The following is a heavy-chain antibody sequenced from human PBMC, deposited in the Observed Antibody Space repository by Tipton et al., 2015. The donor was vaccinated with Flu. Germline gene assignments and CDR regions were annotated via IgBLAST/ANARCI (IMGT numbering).Heavy chain of an antibody. J-gene: IGHJ4*02. CDR1: GYTFTTFG. D-gene: IGHD3-9*01. CDR2: ISAYNGNT. Sequence: QSEPEVKKPGASVKVSCKASGYTFTTFGISWVRQAPGQGLEWMGWISAYNGNTRYEQKLQGRVTMSIDTSTSTAYMELRSLRSDDTAVYYCARDDYDVLTGNEFDCWGQGTLVTVSS. V-gene: IGHV1-18*01. CDR3: ARDDYDVLTGNEFDC.